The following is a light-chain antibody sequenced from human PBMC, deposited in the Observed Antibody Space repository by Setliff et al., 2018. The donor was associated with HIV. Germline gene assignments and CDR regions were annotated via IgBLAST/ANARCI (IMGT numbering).Light chain of an antibody. CDR3: SSYTTTITPYV. Sequence: QSALTQPASVSGSPGHSVTISCTGTSSDVGGYNYVSWYQQHPGKAPKLMIYDVSKRPSGVSNRFSGSKSGSTASLTISGLQAEDEGDYYCSSYTTTITPYVFGTGTKVTVL. CDR2: DVS. CDR1: SSDVGGYNY. J-gene: IGLJ1*01. V-gene: IGLV2-14*03.